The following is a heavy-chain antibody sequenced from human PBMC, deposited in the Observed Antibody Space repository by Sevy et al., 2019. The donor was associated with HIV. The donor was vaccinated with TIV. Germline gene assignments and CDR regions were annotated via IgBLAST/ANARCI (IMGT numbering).Heavy chain of an antibody. D-gene: IGHD3-3*01. CDR3: ARSERIYDAFDI. CDR1: GFTFSSYS. V-gene: IGHV3-21*01. J-gene: IGHJ3*02. Sequence: GGSLRLSCAASGFTFSSYSMNWVRQAPGKGLEWVSSISSSSSYIYYADSVKGRFTISRDNAKNSLYLQMNSLRAEDTAVYYCARSERIYDAFDIWGQGTMVTVSS. CDR2: ISSSSSYI.